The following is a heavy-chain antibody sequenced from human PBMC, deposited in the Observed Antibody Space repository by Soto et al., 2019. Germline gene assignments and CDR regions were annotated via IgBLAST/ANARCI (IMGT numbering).Heavy chain of an antibody. CDR3: ASQQVVPTISYYYGLDV. CDR1: GFTFSDYY. Sequence: PGGSLRLSCVASGFTFSDYYLSWIRQAPGKGLEWVSYITTRGSTISYADSVRGRFTISRDDAKDSLYLQMNSLRADDTAVYYCASQQVVPTISYYYGLDVWGQGTTVTVSS. D-gene: IGHD6-13*01. CDR2: ITTRGSTI. J-gene: IGHJ6*02. V-gene: IGHV3-11*01.